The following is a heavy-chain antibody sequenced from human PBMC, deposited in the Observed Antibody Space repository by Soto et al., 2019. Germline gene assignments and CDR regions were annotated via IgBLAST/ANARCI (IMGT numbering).Heavy chain of an antibody. CDR2: INPNSGGT. CDR3: ARERYSSGWYAFDI. CDR1: GYTFTGYY. J-gene: IGHJ3*02. Sequence: ASVKVSCKASGYTFTGYYMHWVRQAPGQGLEWMGWINPNSGGTNYAQKFQGWVTMTRDTSISTAYMELSRLRSDDTAVYYCARERYSSGWYAFDIWGQGTMVTVSS. D-gene: IGHD6-19*01. V-gene: IGHV1-2*04.